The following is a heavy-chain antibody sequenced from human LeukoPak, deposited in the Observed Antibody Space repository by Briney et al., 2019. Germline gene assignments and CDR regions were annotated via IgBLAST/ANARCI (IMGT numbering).Heavy chain of an antibody. D-gene: IGHD6-19*01. Sequence: SETLSLTCTVSGGSISSYYWSWIRQPPGEGLQLIGYISYSGSTNYNPSLNSRVTISVDTSKNQFSLQLSSVTAADTAVYYCARGKQWLTDWGQGTLVIVSS. CDR1: GGSISSYY. CDR3: ARGKQWLTD. J-gene: IGHJ4*02. CDR2: ISYSGST. V-gene: IGHV4-59*01.